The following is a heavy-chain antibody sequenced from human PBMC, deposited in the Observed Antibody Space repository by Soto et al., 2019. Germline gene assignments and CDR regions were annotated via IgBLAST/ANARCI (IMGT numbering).Heavy chain of an antibody. CDR1: GYTFTSYG. J-gene: IGHJ4*02. V-gene: IGHV1-18*01. CDR2: ISAYNGNT. D-gene: IGHD3-22*01. CDR3: ARALPRRYYYDSSGYYYVFDY. Sequence: QVQLVQSGAEVKKPGASVKVSCKASGYTFTSYGISWVRQAPGQGLEWMGWISAYNGNTNYAQKLQDRVTMTTDTSTSTAYMELRSLRSDDTAVYYCARALPRRYYYDSSGYYYVFDYWGQGTLVTVSS.